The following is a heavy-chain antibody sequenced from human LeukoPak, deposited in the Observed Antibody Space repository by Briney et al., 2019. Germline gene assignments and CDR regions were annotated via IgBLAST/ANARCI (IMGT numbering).Heavy chain of an antibody. CDR3: ARGNILTGYYDNYYYDY. D-gene: IGHD3-9*01. CDR1: GDSISSGSFH. Sequence: PSQTLSLTCTVSGDSISSGSFHWSWIRQPAGKGLEWIGRIYTSGSTKYNPSLKSRVTISVDTSKNQFSLKLSSVTAADTAVYYCARGNILTGYYDNYYYDYWGQGTLVTVSS. CDR2: IYTSGST. J-gene: IGHJ4*02. V-gene: IGHV4-61*02.